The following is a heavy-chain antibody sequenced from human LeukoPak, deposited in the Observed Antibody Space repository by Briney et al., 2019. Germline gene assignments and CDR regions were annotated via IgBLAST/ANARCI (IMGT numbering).Heavy chain of an antibody. V-gene: IGHV4-4*02. Sequence: PSETLSLTCAVSGGSISSSNWWSWVRQPPGKGLEWIGEIYHSGSTNYNPSLKSRVTISVDKSKNQFSLKLSSVTAADTAVYYCARDGGRRSTVTNAPSPGDYWGQGTLVTVSS. CDR1: GGSISSSNW. D-gene: IGHD4-17*01. CDR3: ARDGGRRSTVTNAPSPGDY. J-gene: IGHJ4*02. CDR2: IYHSGST.